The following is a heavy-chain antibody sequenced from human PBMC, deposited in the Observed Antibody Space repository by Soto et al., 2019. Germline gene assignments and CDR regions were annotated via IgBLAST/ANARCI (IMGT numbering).Heavy chain of an antibody. J-gene: IGHJ4*02. Sequence: PSETLSLTCTVSGGSISSSYWSWIRQPPGKGLEWIGYIYDSGSTYYNSSLKSRVTMSVDTSKNQFSLKLSSVTAADTAVYYCARQLIYRGQRTPVTVSS. D-gene: IGHD6-13*01. CDR1: GGSISSSY. CDR3: ARQLIY. CDR2: IYDSGST. V-gene: IGHV4-59*08.